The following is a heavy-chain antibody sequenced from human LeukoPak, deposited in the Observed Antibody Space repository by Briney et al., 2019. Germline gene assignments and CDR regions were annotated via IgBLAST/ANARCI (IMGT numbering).Heavy chain of an antibody. J-gene: IGHJ5*02. CDR3: ARDLGYCSGGRCYRNWFDP. CDR1: GYTFTSYD. Sequence: ASVKVSCKASGYTFTSYDINWVRQATGQGLEWMGWMNPNSGNTGYAQKFQGRVTMTRNTSISTAYMELSSLRSDDTAVYYCARDLGYCSGGRCYRNWFDPWGQGTLVTVSS. D-gene: IGHD2-15*01. V-gene: IGHV1-8*01. CDR2: MNPNSGNT.